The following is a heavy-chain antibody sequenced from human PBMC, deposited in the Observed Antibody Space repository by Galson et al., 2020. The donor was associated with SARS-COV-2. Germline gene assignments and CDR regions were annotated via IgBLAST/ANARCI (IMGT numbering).Heavy chain of an antibody. D-gene: IGHD1-26*01. CDR1: GYTLTELS. J-gene: IGHJ6*02. Sequence: ASVKVSCKVSGYTLTELSMHWVRQAPGKGLEWMGGFDPEDGETIYAQKFQGRVTLTEDTSTDTAYMELSSLRSEDTAVYYCATGLPLSGSYYDYYYYYGIDVWGQGTTVTVSS. CDR3: ATGLPLSGSYYDYYYYYGIDV. CDR2: FDPEDGET. V-gene: IGHV1-24*01.